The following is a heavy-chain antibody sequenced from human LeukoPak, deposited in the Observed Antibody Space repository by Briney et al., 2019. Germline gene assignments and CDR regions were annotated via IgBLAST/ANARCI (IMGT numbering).Heavy chain of an antibody. CDR2: INHNGNVN. CDR3: ARGGGLDV. Sequence: GGSLRLSCAASGFTFSSYWMNWARQAPGKGLEWVASINHNGNVNYYVDSVKGRFTISRDNAKNSLYLQMSNLRAEDTAVSFCARGGGLDVWGQGATVTVSS. CDR1: GFTFSSYW. D-gene: IGHD3-16*01. V-gene: IGHV3-7*03. J-gene: IGHJ6*02.